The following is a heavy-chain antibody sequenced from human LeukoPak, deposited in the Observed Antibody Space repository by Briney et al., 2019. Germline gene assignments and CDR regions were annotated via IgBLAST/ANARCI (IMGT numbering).Heavy chain of an antibody. CDR1: GFTFSSYS. D-gene: IGHD5-18*01. Sequence: GGSLRLSCAASGFTFSSYSMNWVRQAPGKGLEWVSYISSSSSTIYYADSVKGRFTISRDNAKNSLYLQMNSLRAEDTAVYYCARSYSYGGIHYWGQGTLVTVSS. CDR2: ISSSSSTI. CDR3: ARSYSYGGIHY. J-gene: IGHJ4*02. V-gene: IGHV3-48*01.